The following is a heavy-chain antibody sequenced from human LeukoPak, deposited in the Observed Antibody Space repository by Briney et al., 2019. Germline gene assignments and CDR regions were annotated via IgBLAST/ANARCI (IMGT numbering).Heavy chain of an antibody. J-gene: IGHJ3*02. CDR3: AKDHLSTYSYGPDAFDI. V-gene: IGHV3-23*01. D-gene: IGHD5-18*01. Sequence: GGSLRLSCAASGFTFSSYAMSWVRQAPGKGLEWVSAISGSGGSTYYADPVKGRFTISRDNSKNTLCLQMNSLRAEDTAVYYCAKDHLSTYSYGPDAFDIWGQGTMVTVSS. CDR2: ISGSGGST. CDR1: GFTFSSYA.